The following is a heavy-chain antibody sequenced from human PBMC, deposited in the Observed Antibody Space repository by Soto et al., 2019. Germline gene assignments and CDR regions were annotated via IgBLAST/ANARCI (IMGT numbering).Heavy chain of an antibody. CDR1: GFTFISYA. J-gene: IGHJ5*02. V-gene: IGHV3-23*01. Sequence: GGSLRHSCAASGFTFISYAMSWVRQATGKGLEWVSAISGSGGSTYYADSVKGRFTISRDNSKNTLYLQMNSLRAEDTAVYYCAKDLRLEPQGMFDPWGQGTLVTVSS. CDR3: AKDLRLEPQGMFDP. D-gene: IGHD1-1*01. CDR2: ISGSGGST.